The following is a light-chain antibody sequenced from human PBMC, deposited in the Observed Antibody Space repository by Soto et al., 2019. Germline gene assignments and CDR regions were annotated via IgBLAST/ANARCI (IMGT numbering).Light chain of an antibody. V-gene: IGLV2-14*01. CDR2: DVS. Sequence: QSALTQPASVSGSPXXXXTISCTGTSSDVGGYNYVSWYQQYPGKAPKLMIYDVSNRPSGVSNRFSGSKSGNTASLTISGLQAEDEADYYCSSYTSSNTVVFGGGTKVTVL. CDR3: SSYTSSNTVV. CDR1: SSDVGGYNY. J-gene: IGLJ2*01.